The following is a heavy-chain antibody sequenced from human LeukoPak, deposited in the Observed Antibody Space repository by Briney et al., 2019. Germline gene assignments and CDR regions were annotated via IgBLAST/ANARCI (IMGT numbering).Heavy chain of an antibody. Sequence: GGSLRLSCAASGFTFSSYAMSWVRQTPGKGLEWVSAISGSGGSTYYADSVKGRFTISRDNSKNTLYLQMNSLRAEDTAVYYCARDHRYCSGGSCYGFDPWGQGTLVTVSS. CDR1: GFTFSSYA. D-gene: IGHD2-15*01. CDR3: ARDHRYCSGGSCYGFDP. CDR2: ISGSGGST. V-gene: IGHV3-23*01. J-gene: IGHJ5*02.